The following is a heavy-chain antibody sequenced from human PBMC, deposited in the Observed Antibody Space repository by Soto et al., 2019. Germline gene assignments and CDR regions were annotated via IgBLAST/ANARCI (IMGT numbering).Heavy chain of an antibody. J-gene: IGHJ6*02. V-gene: IGHV4-39*01. CDR1: GGSISSSSYY. Sequence: SETLSLTCTVSGGSISSSSYYGVWIRQPPGKVLEWIGSIYYSGSTYYNPSLKSRVTISVDTSKNQFSLKLSSVTAADTAVYYCAVVPEDSSPYYYYYGMDVWGQGTTVTVSS. CDR2: IYYSGST. D-gene: IGHD6-6*01. CDR3: AVVPEDSSPYYYYYGMDV.